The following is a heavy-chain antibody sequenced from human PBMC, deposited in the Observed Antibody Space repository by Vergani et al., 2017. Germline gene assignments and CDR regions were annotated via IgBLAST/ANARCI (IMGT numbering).Heavy chain of an antibody. CDR1: GFTFSSYS. Sequence: EVQLVESGGGLVKPGGSLRLSCAASGFTFSSYSMNWVRQAPGKGLEWVSSISSSSSYIYYADSVKGRFTISRDNAKNSLYLQMNSLRAEDTAVYYCAKDSIFDSATLYYYYGMDVWGQGP. CDR2: ISSSSSYI. CDR3: AKDSIFDSATLYYYYGMDV. V-gene: IGHV3-21*01. D-gene: IGHD3-3*01. J-gene: IGHJ6*02.